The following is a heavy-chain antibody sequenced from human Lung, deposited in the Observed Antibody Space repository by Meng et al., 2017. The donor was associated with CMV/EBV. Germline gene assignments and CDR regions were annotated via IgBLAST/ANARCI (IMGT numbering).Heavy chain of an antibody. Sequence: HAQRVVSGGEVKKPGASVKASCKASGYTFTNYGITWVRQATGQGLEWMGWINAYNGDTNYAQTLQGRVTMTTDTSTSTAYMELRSLRSDDTAVYYCARVEVGITSGDYWGQGTLVTVSS. V-gene: IGHV1-18*01. CDR1: GYTFTNYG. J-gene: IGHJ4*02. D-gene: IGHD1-26*01. CDR2: INAYNGDT. CDR3: ARVEVGITSGDY.